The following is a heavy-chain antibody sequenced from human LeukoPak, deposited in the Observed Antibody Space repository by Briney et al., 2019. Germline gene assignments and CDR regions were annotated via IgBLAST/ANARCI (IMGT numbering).Heavy chain of an antibody. J-gene: IGHJ4*02. CDR1: GYSFTSYW. V-gene: IGHV5-51*01. CDR2: IYPGDSYT. CDR3: ARSYCSGGSCYFNFDY. D-gene: IGHD2-15*01. Sequence: GESLKISCKGSGYSFTSYWIGWVRQMPGKGLEWMGIIYPGDSYTRYSPSFQGQVTISADKSISTAYLQWSSLKASDTAMYYCARSYCSGGSCYFNFDYWGQGTLVTVSS.